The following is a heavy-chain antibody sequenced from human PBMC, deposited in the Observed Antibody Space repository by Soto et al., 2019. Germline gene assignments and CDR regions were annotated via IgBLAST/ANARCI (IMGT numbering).Heavy chain of an antibody. CDR2: INPNSGGT. Sequence: ASVKVSCKASGYTFTGYYMHWVRQAPGQGLEWMGWINPNSGGTNYAQKFQGWVTMTRDTSISTAYMELSRLRSDDTAVYYCARESPQCSSTSCYVAYFDYWGQGTLVTVSS. J-gene: IGHJ4*02. V-gene: IGHV1-2*04. D-gene: IGHD2-2*01. CDR3: ARESPQCSSTSCYVAYFDY. CDR1: GYTFTGYY.